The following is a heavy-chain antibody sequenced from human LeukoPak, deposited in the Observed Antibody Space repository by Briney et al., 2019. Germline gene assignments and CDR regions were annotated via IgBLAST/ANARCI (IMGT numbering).Heavy chain of an antibody. V-gene: IGHV1-46*01. Sequence: ASVKVSCKASGYTFTSYYMHWVRQAPGQGLEWMGIINPSGGSTSYAQKFQGRVTMTRDTSTSTVYMELSSLRSEDTAVYYCASDMNYDFWSGYYSAPFDYWGQGTLVTVSS. D-gene: IGHD3-3*01. CDR3: ASDMNYDFWSGYYSAPFDY. CDR2: INPSGGST. J-gene: IGHJ4*02. CDR1: GYTFTSYY.